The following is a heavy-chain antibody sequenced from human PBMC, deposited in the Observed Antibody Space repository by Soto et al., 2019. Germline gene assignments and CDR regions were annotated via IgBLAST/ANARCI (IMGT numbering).Heavy chain of an antibody. J-gene: IGHJ2*01. CDR2: IIPNFGTA. V-gene: IGHV1-69*01. CDR3: GGGYYDSSGSPLDL. CDR1: GGTFSSYA. D-gene: IGHD3-22*01. Sequence: QVQLVQSGAEVKKPGSSVKVSCKASGGTFSSYAISWVRQAPGQGLEWMGGIIPNFGTANYAQKFQGRVTIPADESTSTAYMELSSLRSEDTAVYYCGGGYYDSSGSPLDLWGRGTLVTVSS.